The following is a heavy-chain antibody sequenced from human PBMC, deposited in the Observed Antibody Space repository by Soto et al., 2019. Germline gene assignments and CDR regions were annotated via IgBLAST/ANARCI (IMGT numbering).Heavy chain of an antibody. CDR1: GYTFTSYG. Sequence: ASVKVSCKASGYTFTSYGISWVRQAPGQGLEWMGWISAYNGNTNYAQKLQGRVTMTTDTSTSTAYMELRSLRSDDTAVYYCARGAGQGGYDSSGYYFDFWGQGTLVTVSS. CDR2: ISAYNGNT. D-gene: IGHD3-22*01. V-gene: IGHV1-18*01. CDR3: ARGAGQGGYDSSGYYFDF. J-gene: IGHJ4*02.